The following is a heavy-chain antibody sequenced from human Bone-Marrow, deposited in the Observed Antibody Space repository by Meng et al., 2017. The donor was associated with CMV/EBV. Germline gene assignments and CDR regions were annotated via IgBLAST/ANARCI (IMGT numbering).Heavy chain of an antibody. CDR3: ASFIFDY. V-gene: IGHV3-53*01. Sequence: GPLVEAGGCLTQPGGSLRLSCAASGFTVSSNYMSWVRQAPGKGLEWVSVIYSGGSTYYADSVKGRFTISRDNSKNTLYLQMNSLRAEDTAVYYCASFIFDYWGQGTLVTVSS. J-gene: IGHJ4*02. CDR2: IYSGGST. CDR1: GFTVSSNY.